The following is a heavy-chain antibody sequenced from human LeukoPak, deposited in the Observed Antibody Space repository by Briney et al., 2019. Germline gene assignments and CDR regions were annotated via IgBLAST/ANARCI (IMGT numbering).Heavy chain of an antibody. D-gene: IGHD1-26*01. V-gene: IGHV3-7*01. J-gene: IGHJ4*02. CDR1: GYTFSIYW. CDR2: IKQDGSET. CDR3: TRENSGSLSLEY. Sequence: PGGSLRLSCAASGYTFSIYWMNWVRQAPGKGLEWVASIKQDGSETYYMESVQGRFTISRDNDMNFLYLQPSSLRAEDTAVYYCTRENSGSLSLEYWGQGTLVTVSS.